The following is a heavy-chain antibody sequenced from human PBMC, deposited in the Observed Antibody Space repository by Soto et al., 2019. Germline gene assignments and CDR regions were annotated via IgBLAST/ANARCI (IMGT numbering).Heavy chain of an antibody. CDR2: VRNKANTYTT. J-gene: IGHJ4*02. D-gene: IGHD2-15*01. CDR1: GFTCIDHY. V-gene: IGHV3-72*01. Sequence: LRLSCAASGFTCIDHYMDWVRQAPGKGLEWIGRVRNKANTYTTEYAASVKGRFTVSRDESKNSLYLQMNSLKIEDTAVYYCVRVDMAYSLDYWGQGTLVTVSS. CDR3: VRVDMAYSLDY.